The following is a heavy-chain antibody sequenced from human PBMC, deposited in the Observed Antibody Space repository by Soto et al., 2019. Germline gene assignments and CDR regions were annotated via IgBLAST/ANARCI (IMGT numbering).Heavy chain of an antibody. Sequence: SETMSLTCTVSGGSISSGDYYWSWIRQPPGKGLEWIGYIYYSGSTYYNPSLKSRVTISVDTSKNQFSLKLSSVTAADTAVYYCATIKLGSNRLDYWGQGTLVTVSS. CDR3: ATIKLGSNRLDY. V-gene: IGHV4-30-4*01. D-gene: IGHD3-10*01. CDR1: GGSISSGDYY. J-gene: IGHJ4*02. CDR2: IYYSGST.